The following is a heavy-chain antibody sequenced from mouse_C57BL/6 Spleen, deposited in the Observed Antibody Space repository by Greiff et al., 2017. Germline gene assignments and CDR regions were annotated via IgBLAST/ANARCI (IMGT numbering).Heavy chain of an antibody. V-gene: IGHV5-4*03. Sequence: EVMLVESGGGLVKPGGSLKLSCAASGFTFSSYAMSWVRQTPEKRLEWVATISDGGSYTYYPDNVKGRFTISRDNAKKNLYLQMSHLKSEDTAMYYCARYSNYDYAMDYWGQRTSVTVSS. CDR2: ISDGGSYT. J-gene: IGHJ4*01. CDR3: ARYSNYDYAMDY. D-gene: IGHD2-5*01. CDR1: GFTFSSYA.